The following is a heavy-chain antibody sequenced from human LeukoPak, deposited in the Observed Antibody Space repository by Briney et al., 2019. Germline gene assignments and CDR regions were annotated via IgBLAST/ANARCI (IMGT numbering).Heavy chain of an antibody. CDR2: ISGGGGST. CDR1: GFTFSSCA. Sequence: GGSLRLSCAASGFTFSSCAMSWVRQAPGKGLEWVSVISGGGGSTYYADSVKGRFTISRDNSKNTLYLQMNSLGAEDTAVYYCARRVYYYMDVWGKGTTVTVSS. J-gene: IGHJ6*03. CDR3: ARRVYYYMDV. V-gene: IGHV3-23*01.